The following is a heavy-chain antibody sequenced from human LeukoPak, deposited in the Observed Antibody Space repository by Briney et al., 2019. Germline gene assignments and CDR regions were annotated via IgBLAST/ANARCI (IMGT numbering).Heavy chain of an antibody. Sequence: ASVKVSCKASGYTFTGYYMHWVRQAPGQGLEWMGWINPNSGGTNYAQKFQGRVTMTRDTSISTAYMELSRLRSDDTAVYYCARDPDSSSPLDYWGQGTLVTVSS. D-gene: IGHD6-6*01. CDR1: GYTFTGYY. V-gene: IGHV1-2*02. CDR3: ARDPDSSSPLDY. J-gene: IGHJ4*02. CDR2: INPNSGGT.